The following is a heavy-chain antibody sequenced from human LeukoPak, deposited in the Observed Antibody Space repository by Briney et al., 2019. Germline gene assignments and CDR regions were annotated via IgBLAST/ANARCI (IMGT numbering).Heavy chain of an antibody. CDR3: ARDGRTYCSGGSCYIFDY. D-gene: IGHD2-15*01. V-gene: IGHV4-34*01. J-gene: IGHJ4*02. Sequence: PSETLSLTCAVFGGSFSGYYWSWIRQPPGKGLEWIGEIYHSGSTNYNPSLKSRVTISVDKSKNQFSLKLSSVTAADTAVYYCARDGRTYCSGGSCYIFDYWGQGTLVTVSS. CDR2: IYHSGST. CDR1: GGSFSGYY.